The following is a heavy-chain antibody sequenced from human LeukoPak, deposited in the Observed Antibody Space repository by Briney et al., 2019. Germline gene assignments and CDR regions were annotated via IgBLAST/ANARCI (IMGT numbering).Heavy chain of an antibody. Sequence: SETLSLTCAVYGGSFSGYYWSWIRQPPGKGLEWIGEINHSGSTNYNPSLKSRVTISVDTSKNQFSLKLSSVTAADTAVYYCARRMAITKDSSSWSNWFDPWGQGTLVTVSS. D-gene: IGHD6-13*01. V-gene: IGHV4-34*01. CDR1: GGSFSGYY. CDR2: INHSGST. J-gene: IGHJ5*02. CDR3: ARRMAITKDSSSWSNWFDP.